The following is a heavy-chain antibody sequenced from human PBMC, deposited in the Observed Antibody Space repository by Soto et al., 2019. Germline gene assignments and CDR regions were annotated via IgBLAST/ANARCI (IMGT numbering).Heavy chain of an antibody. V-gene: IGHV4-31*03. J-gene: IGHJ6*02. CDR3: AREYTVPAAKDYYYYYGMDV. CDR1: GGSISSGGYY. CDR2: IYYSGST. D-gene: IGHD2-2*01. Sequence: SETLSLTCTVSGGSISSGGYYWSWIRQHPGKGLEWIGYIYYSGSTYYNPSLKSRVTISVDTSKNQFSLKLSSVTAADTAVYYCAREYTVPAAKDYYYYYGMDVWGQGTTVTVSS.